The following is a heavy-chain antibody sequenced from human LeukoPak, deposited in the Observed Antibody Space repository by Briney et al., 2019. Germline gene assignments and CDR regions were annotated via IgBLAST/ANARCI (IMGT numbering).Heavy chain of an antibody. CDR2: IWYDGSNK. CDR3: ARGALSGNYFDY. CDR1: GFTFSSYG. D-gene: IGHD3-10*01. J-gene: IGHJ4*02. V-gene: IGHV3-33*01. Sequence: PGGSLRLSCAASGFTFSSYGMHWVRQAPGKGLEWVAVIWYDGSNKYYADSVKGRFTISRDNSKNTLYLQMNSLRAEDTAVYYCARGALSGNYFDYWGQGTLVTVSS.